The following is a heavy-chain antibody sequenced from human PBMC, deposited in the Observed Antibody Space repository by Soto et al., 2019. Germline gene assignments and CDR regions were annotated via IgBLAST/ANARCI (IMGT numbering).Heavy chain of an antibody. CDR1: GGSISSGDYY. V-gene: IGHV4-30-4*01. CDR3: ARVGFGELLAHGMDV. CDR2: IYYSGST. J-gene: IGHJ6*02. Sequence: QVQLQESGPGLVKPSQTLSLTCTVSGGSISSGDYYWSWIRQPPGKGLEWIGYIYYSGSTYYNPSLKRRVTISVDTSKNQFSRKLSSVTAADTAVYYCARVGFGELLAHGMDVWGQGTTVTVSS. D-gene: IGHD3-10*01.